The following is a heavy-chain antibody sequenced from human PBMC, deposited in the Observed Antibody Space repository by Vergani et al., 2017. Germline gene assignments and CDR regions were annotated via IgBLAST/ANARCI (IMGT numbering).Heavy chain of an antibody. D-gene: IGHD5-18*01. Sequence: QLQLQASGPGLVKPSETLSLTCTVSGGSIISSSYYWGWIRQPPGKGLEWIGGIYYSGSTYYNPPLKGRVTLSGDTSKNQFSLKLSSVTAADTAVYYCASAMDAFDIWGQGTMVTVSS. CDR1: GGSIISSSYY. CDR2: IYYSGST. J-gene: IGHJ3*02. CDR3: ASAMDAFDI. V-gene: IGHV4-39*01.